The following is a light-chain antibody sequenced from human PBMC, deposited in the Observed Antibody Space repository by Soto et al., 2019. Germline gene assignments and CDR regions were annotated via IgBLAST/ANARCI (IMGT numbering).Light chain of an antibody. J-gene: IGLJ2*01. V-gene: IGLV2-14*01. CDR2: NIR. CDR1: SGDIGTYKY. Sequence: QSALTQPASVSGSPGQSITISCTGTSGDIGTYKYVSWYQQYPGKAPKLIIYNIRGRPSGVSSRFSGSQSGNTASLAISGLRDEDEADYFCSAYVDSGAVIFGRGTKLTVL. CDR3: SAYVDSGAVI.